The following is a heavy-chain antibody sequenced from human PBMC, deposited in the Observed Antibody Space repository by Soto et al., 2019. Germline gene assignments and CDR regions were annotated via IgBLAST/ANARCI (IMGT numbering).Heavy chain of an antibody. D-gene: IGHD3-10*01. V-gene: IGHV2-70*01. CDR3: ARGYYYGSGSYLYFQH. CDR2: IDWDDDK. J-gene: IGHJ1*01. CDR1: GFSLSTSGMC. Sequence: SGPTLVNPTQTLTLTRTFSGFSLSTSGMCVSWIRQPPGKALEWLALIDWDDDKYYSTSLKTRLTISKDTSKNQVVLTMTNMDPVDTATYYCARGYYYGSGSYLYFQHWGQGTLVTVSS.